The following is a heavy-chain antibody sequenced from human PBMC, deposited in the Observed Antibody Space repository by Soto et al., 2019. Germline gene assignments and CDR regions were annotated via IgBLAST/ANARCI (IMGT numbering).Heavy chain of an antibody. J-gene: IGHJ6*02. V-gene: IGHV3-64*02. CDR2: ISSNGGST. Sequence: HPGGSLRLSCAASGFTFSSYAMHWVRQAPGKGLEYVSAISSNGGSTYYADSVKGRFTISRDNSKNTLYLQMGSLRAEDMAVYYCARGITMVRGVPYYYGMDVWGQGTTVTVSS. CDR3: ARGITMVRGVPYYYGMDV. D-gene: IGHD3-10*01. CDR1: GFTFSSYA.